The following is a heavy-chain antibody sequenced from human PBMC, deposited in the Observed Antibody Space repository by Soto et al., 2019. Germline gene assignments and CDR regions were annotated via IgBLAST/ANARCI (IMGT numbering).Heavy chain of an antibody. J-gene: IGHJ6*01. CDR2: INAGTGDT. CDR1: GYTFSNYA. V-gene: IGHV1-3*01. Sequence: QVQLVQSGAEVKKPGASVTVSCEASGYTFSNYAIHWVRQAPGQRLEWMAWINAGTGDTKYSQNFQGRVTITRDTSASTAYMDLIILRSEDTAVYYCARAPRSSGYYHYAMDVW. CDR3: ARAPRSSGYYHYAMDV. D-gene: IGHD3-9*01.